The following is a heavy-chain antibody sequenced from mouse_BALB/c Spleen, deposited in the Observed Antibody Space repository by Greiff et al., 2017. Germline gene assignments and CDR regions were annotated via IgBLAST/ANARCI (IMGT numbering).Heavy chain of an antibody. J-gene: IGHJ4*01. CDR2: ISTYYGDA. CDR3: ARSGEAMDY. D-gene: IGHD3-1*01. V-gene: IGHV1S137*01. Sequence: VQLQQSGAELVRPGVSVKISCKGSGYTFTDYAMHWVKQSHAKSLEWIGVISTYYGDASYNQKFKGKATMTVDKSSSTAYMELARLTSEDSAIYYCARSGEAMDYWGQGTSVTVSS. CDR1: GYTFTDYA.